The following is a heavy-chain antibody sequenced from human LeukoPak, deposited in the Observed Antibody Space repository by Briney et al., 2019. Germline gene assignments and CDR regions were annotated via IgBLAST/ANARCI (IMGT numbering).Heavy chain of an antibody. Sequence: GRSLRLSCAASGFTFSSYGMHWVRQAPGKGLEWVAVISYDGSNKYYADSVKGRFTISRDNSKNTLYLQMNSLRAEDTAVYYCAKDSAHEDFDYWGQGTLVTVSS. CDR2: ISYDGSNK. J-gene: IGHJ4*02. V-gene: IGHV3-30*18. CDR3: AKDSAHEDFDY. CDR1: GFTFSSYG.